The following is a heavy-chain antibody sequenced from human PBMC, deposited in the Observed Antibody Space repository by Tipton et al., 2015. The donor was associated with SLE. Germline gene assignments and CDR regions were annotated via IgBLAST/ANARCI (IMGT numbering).Heavy chain of an antibody. Sequence: TLSLTCSVSGDSISSGPYYWGWIRQPPGKGLEWIGSIYYSGSTYYNPSLKSRVTISVDTSKNQFSLKLSSVTAADTAVYYCARGRYYFDYWGQGTLVTVSS. CDR2: IYYSGST. CDR1: GDSISSGPYY. CDR3: ARGRYYFDY. V-gene: IGHV4-39*07. J-gene: IGHJ4*02.